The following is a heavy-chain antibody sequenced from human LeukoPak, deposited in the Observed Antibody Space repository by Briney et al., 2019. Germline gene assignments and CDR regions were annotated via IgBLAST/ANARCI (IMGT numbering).Heavy chain of an antibody. Sequence: APVKVSCKASGYTFTTYYMHWVRQAPGHGLEWMGIINPSGGSTRYAQQFQGRITLTRDTSTSAVYMELSSLTSDDTAVYYCARGGMGIQLWSFDYWGRGTLVTVSS. J-gene: IGHJ4*02. CDR2: INPSGGST. D-gene: IGHD5-18*01. CDR3: ARGGMGIQLWSFDY. V-gene: IGHV1-46*01. CDR1: GYTFTTYY.